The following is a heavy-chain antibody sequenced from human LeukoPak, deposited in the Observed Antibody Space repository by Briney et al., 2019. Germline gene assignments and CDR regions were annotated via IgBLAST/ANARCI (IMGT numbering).Heavy chain of an antibody. CDR3: ARVGGIMITFGGVMSKAFDI. J-gene: IGHJ3*02. Sequence: ASVKVSCKASGYTFTTYDISWVRQAPGQGLEWMGWISSYNGNTNYAQKFQGRVTMTTDTSTSTAYMELRSLRSDDTAVYYCARVGGIMITFGGVMSKAFDIWGQGTMVTVSS. CDR1: GYTFTTYD. V-gene: IGHV1-18*01. CDR2: ISSYNGNT. D-gene: IGHD3-16*01.